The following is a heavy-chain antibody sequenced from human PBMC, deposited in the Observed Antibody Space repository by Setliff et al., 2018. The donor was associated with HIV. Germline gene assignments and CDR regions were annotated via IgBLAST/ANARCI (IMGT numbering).Heavy chain of an antibody. CDR3: ATDLLLRYFDF. J-gene: IGHJ4*02. D-gene: IGHD3-9*01. CDR2: INAGNGNT. Sequence: ASVKVSCKASGYTFTTYAMHWVRLAPGQRLEWMGWINAGNGNTKYSQKFQGRVSITRDTSAKIAYMELSSLTSEDTAVYYCATDLLLRYFDFWGQGTLVTVSS. CDR1: GYTFTTYA. V-gene: IGHV1-3*01.